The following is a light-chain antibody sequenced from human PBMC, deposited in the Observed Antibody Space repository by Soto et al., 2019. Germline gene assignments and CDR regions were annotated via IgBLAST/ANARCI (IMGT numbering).Light chain of an antibody. Sequence: DIVMAQSPLSLPVTPGQPAAISCLPRRRLLHSNDGAIYLDWYLQRPGQSPQLLIYSLSRRASGVPDRFSGSGSYTDFLLKISRVEAEDVGVYFCMQRLEFPTFGQGTRLEIK. CDR2: SLS. J-gene: IGKJ5*01. CDR1: RRLLHSNDGAIY. V-gene: IGKV2-40*01. CDR3: MQRLEFPT.